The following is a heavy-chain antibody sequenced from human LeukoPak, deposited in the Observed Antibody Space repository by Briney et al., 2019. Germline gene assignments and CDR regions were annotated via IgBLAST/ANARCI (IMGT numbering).Heavy chain of an antibody. J-gene: IGHJ5*02. CDR2: GSESGGT. CDR1: GGSLNGHY. D-gene: IGHD3-3*01. V-gene: IGHV4-34*01. CDR3: AKNGQSGFSFDP. Sequence: SETLSLTCTVYGGSLNGHYWSWIRQPPGKGLEWIGEGSESGGTKFNPSLKSRVTISADTSKNQFSLKLNSVTAADTAVYYCAKNGQSGFSFDPWGQGTLVTVSS.